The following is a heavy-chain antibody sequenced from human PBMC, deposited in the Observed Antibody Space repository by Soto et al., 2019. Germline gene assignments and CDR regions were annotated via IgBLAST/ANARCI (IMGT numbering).Heavy chain of an antibody. CDR1: GYTFTSYA. J-gene: IGHJ4*02. Sequence: GASVKVSCKASGYTFTSYAMHWVRQAPGQRLEWMGWINAGNGNTKYSQKFQGRVTITRDTSASTAYMELSSLRSEDTAVYYCARHEGPDGDIDYWGQGTLVTVSS. CDR2: INAGNGNT. D-gene: IGHD4-17*01. CDR3: ARHEGPDGDIDY. V-gene: IGHV1-3*01.